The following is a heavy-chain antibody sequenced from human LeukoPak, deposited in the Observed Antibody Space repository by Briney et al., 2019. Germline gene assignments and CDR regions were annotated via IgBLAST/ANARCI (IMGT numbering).Heavy chain of an antibody. CDR2: INHHGST. CDR1: EFIFSIYW. D-gene: IGHD3-10*01. J-gene: IGHJ6*03. CDR3: ATMVRRGYYFFYMDV. Sequence: GSLRLSCAASEFIFSIYWMHWLRQAPGKGLEWIGEINHHGSTNYNPSLKSRVTMSVDTSKNQFSLKMSSVTAADTVVYYCATMVRRGYYFFYMDVWGKGTTVTVSS. V-gene: IGHV4-34*08.